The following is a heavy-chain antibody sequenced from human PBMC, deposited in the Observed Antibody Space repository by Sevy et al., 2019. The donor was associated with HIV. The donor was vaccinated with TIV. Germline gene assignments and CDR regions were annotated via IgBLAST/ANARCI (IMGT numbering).Heavy chain of an antibody. CDR2: IYYSGST. V-gene: IGHV4-59*01. J-gene: IGHJ5*02. CDR3: ARDSGTAMVTGNWFDP. Sequence: SETLSLTCTVSGGSISSYYWSWIRQPPGKGLEWIGYIYYSGSTNYNPSLKSRVTISVDTSKNQFSLKLGSVTAADTAVYYCARDSGTAMVTGNWFDPWGQGTLVTVSS. CDR1: GGSISSYY. D-gene: IGHD5-18*01.